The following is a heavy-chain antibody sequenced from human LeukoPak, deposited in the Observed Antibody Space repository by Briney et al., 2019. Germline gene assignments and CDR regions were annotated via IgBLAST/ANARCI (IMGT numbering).Heavy chain of an antibody. J-gene: IGHJ6*03. CDR1: GFTFSGSA. CDR3: LLSNLHYYYYMDV. CDR2: IRSKANSYAT. V-gene: IGHV3-73*01. Sequence: PGGSLRLSCAASGFTFSGSAMHWVRQASGEGLEWVGRIRSKANSYATAYAASVKGRFTISRDDSKNTAYLQMNSLKTEDTAVYYCLLSNLHYYYYMDVWGKGTTVTVSS.